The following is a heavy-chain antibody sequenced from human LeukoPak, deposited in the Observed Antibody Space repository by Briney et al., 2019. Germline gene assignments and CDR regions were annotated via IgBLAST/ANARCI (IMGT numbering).Heavy chain of an antibody. CDR3: ATASGSYSNFYYYYYMDV. CDR1: GYTLTELS. CDR2: FDPEDGET. V-gene: IGHV1-24*01. J-gene: IGHJ6*03. Sequence: ASVKVPCKVSGYTLTELSMHWVRQAPGKGLEWMGGFDPEDGETIYAQKFQGRVTMTEDTSTDTAYMELSSLRSEDTAVYYCATASGSYSNFYYYYYMDVWGKGTTVTVSS. D-gene: IGHD1-26*01.